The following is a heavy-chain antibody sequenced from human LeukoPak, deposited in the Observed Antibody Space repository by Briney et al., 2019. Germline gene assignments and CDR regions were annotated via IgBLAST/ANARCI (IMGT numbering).Heavy chain of an antibody. CDR1: GGSISSYY. CDR2: IYYSGST. D-gene: IGHD3-10*01. CDR3: ARARVWFGDPDAFDI. V-gene: IGHV4-59*01. Sequence: SETLSLTCTVSGGSISSYYWSWIRQPPGKGLEWIGYIYYSGSTNYNPSLKGRVTISVDTSKNQFSLKLSSVTAADTAVYYCARARVWFGDPDAFDIWGQGTMVTVSS. J-gene: IGHJ3*02.